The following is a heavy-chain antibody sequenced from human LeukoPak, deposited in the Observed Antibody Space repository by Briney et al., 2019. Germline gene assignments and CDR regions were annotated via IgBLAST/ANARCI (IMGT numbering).Heavy chain of an antibody. CDR2: INHSGST. V-gene: IGHV4-34*01. CDR1: GGSFSGYY. CDR3: ARSTTVVTPDWGIYFDY. D-gene: IGHD4-23*01. Sequence: PSETLSLTCAVYGGSFSGYYWSWIRQPPGKGLEWIGEINHSGSTNYNPSLKSRVTISVDTSKNQFSLKLSSVTAADTAVYYCARSTTVVTPDWGIYFDYWGQGTLVTVSS. J-gene: IGHJ4*02.